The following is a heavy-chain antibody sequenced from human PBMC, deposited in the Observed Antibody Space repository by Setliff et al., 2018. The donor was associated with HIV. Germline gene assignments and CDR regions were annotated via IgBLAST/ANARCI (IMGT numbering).Heavy chain of an antibody. J-gene: IGHJ4*02. CDR2: ISPYNGDT. Sequence: ASVKVSCKASGGTFSSYAISWVRQAPGQGLEWMGWISPYNGDTKILQKFRGRVTISRDNAQTSLYLQMNNLSADDTAMYYCARDLFPYYHDSRPYYPPAYWGQGTLVTVSS. CDR1: GGTFSSYA. V-gene: IGHV1-18*01. CDR3: ARDLFPYYHDSRPYYPPAY. D-gene: IGHD3-22*01.